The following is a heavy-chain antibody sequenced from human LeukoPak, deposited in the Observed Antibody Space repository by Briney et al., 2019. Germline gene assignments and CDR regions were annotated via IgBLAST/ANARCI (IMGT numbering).Heavy chain of an antibody. CDR2: IYHSGST. CDR3: ARGRWEVRFDN. D-gene: IGHD1-26*01. V-gene: IGHV4-34*01. CDR1: GFTFGSSW. J-gene: IGHJ4*02. Sequence: GSLRLSCAASGFTFGSSWMTWVRQAPGKGLEWIGEIYHSGSTNYNPSLKSRVTMSIDTSTNQFFLNLSSVTAADTAVYSCARGRWEVRFDNWGQGTLVTVSS.